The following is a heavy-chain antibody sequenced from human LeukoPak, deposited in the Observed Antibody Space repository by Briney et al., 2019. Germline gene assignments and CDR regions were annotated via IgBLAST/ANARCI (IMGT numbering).Heavy chain of an antibody. CDR2: ISYDGSNK. J-gene: IGHJ4*02. Sequence: PGRSLRLSCAVSGFTFSSYAMHWVRQAPGKGLGRVAVISYDGSNKYFADSVKGGFTTSSDNSKNTLYLHMNSLRDEDTAVYYCARGIAAAGSIGRDQPNDYWGQGTLVTVSS. CDR3: ARGIAAAGSIGRDQPNDY. CDR1: GFTFSSYA. D-gene: IGHD6-13*01. V-gene: IGHV3-30-3*01.